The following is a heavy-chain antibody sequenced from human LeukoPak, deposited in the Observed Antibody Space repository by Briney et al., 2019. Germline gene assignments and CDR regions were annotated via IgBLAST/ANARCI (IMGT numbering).Heavy chain of an antibody. CDR3: ARAPCEIGGYYPEYFRH. V-gene: IGHV3-74*01. Sequence: PGGSLRLSCAASGFTFSSHWMHWVSQAPGKGPVWVSRIKSDGSTRYADSVKGRFTISRDNAKNTVSLQMNRLRAEDTGVYYCARAPCEIGGYYPEYFRHWGQGTLVTVSP. CDR1: GFTFSSHW. J-gene: IGHJ1*01. CDR2: IKSDGST. D-gene: IGHD3-22*01.